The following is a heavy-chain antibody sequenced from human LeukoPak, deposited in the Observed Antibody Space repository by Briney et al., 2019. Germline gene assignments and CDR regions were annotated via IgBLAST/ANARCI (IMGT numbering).Heavy chain of an antibody. CDR1: GYTFTSYG. D-gene: IGHD2-2*01. J-gene: IGHJ3*02. CDR2: ISAYNGNS. V-gene: IGHV1-18*01. Sequence: EASVKVSCKASGYTFTSYGISWVRQAPGQGLEWMGWISAYNGNSNYAQKLQGRVTMTTDTSTSTAYMELRSLRSDDTAVYYCASGPYCSSTSCWDAFDIWGQGTMVTVSS. CDR3: ASGPYCSSTSCWDAFDI.